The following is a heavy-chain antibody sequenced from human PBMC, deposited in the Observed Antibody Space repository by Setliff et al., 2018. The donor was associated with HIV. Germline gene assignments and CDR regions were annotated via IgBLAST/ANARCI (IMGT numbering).Heavy chain of an antibody. Sequence: SETLSLTCSVSGDSISSANYYWSWIRQHPGRGLEWIGYIYYSGSTYYNPSLKSRVTMSLDTSNNQFSLKLSSVTAADTAVYYCARQIGGGHWALDYWGQGTLVTVSS. J-gene: IGHJ4*02. CDR3: ARQIGGGHWALDY. D-gene: IGHD2-21*01. CDR1: GDSISSANYY. V-gene: IGHV4-31*03. CDR2: IYYSGST.